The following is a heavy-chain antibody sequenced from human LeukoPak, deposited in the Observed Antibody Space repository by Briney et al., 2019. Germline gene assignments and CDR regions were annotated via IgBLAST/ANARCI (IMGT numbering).Heavy chain of an antibody. Sequence: QPGVSLRLSCAASGFTFRRYWMSWVRQAPGKGLEWVANIKEDGSEKYHVDSVKGRFTISRDNAKNSLFLQMNSLRAEDTALYYCARFGYGGKVDYWGQGTLVTVSS. J-gene: IGHJ4*02. D-gene: IGHD4-23*01. V-gene: IGHV3-7*02. CDR1: GFTFRRYW. CDR3: ARFGYGGKVDY. CDR2: IKEDGSEK.